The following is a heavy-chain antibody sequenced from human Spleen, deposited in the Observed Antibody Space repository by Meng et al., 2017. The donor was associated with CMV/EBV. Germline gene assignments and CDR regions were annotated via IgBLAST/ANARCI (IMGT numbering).Heavy chain of an antibody. D-gene: IGHD5-18*01. V-gene: IGHV3-9*01. Sequence: SLKISCAASGFTFDDYAMHWVRQAPGKGLEWVSGISWNSGYLAYADSVKGRFTISRDNAKNSLYLQMNSLRTEDTAFYYCAKGALGQLWFKTQIDFWGQGTLVTVS. CDR3: AKGALGQLWFKTQIDF. CDR2: ISWNSGYL. CDR1: GFTFDDYA. J-gene: IGHJ4*02.